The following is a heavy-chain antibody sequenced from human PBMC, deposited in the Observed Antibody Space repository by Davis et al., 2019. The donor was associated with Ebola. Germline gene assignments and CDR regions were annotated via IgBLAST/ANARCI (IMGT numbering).Heavy chain of an antibody. J-gene: IGHJ4*02. V-gene: IGHV4-34*01. D-gene: IGHD3-22*01. Sequence: PSETLSLTCAVYGGSFSGYYWSWIRQHPGKGLEWIGYIYYSGSTYYNPSLKSRVTISVDTSKNQFSLKLSSVTAADTAVYYCARGGNYYDSSARPPFDYWGQGTLVTVSS. CDR3: ARGGNYYDSSARPPFDY. CDR1: GGSFSGYY. CDR2: IYYSGST.